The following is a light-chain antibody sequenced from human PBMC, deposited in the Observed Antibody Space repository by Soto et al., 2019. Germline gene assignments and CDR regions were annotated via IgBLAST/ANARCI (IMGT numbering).Light chain of an antibody. CDR3: QQHGNWPPIT. Sequence: EIVLTQSPATLSLSPGERATLSCRASQSISNYLAWYQQKPGQAPRLLIYDASNRATGIPARFSGTGSGTDVALTISSLEPDDSAVYLFQQHGNWPPITFGQGTRLQIK. CDR2: DAS. J-gene: IGKJ5*01. CDR1: QSISNY. V-gene: IGKV3-11*01.